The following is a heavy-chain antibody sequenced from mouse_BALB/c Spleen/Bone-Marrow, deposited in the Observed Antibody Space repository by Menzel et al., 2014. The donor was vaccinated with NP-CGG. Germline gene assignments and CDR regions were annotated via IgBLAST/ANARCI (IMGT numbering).Heavy chain of an antibody. CDR3: ARSPGEVNY. J-gene: IGHJ3*01. CDR1: GFNIKDAY. V-gene: IGHV14-3*02. CDR2: IAPANGNT. D-gene: IGHD1-3*01. Sequence: EVKLVESGAELVKPGASVKLSCTASGFNIKDAYMHWVKQRPAQGLEWIGRIAPANGNTEYDPKFLDKATITADTSSNTAYLQLSSLTSEDTAVYYCARSPGEVNYWSQGTLVTVSA.